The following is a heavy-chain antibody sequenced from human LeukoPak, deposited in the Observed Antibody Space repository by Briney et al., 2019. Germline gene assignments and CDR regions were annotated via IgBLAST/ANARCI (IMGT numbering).Heavy chain of an antibody. CDR3: ARGGNIVVVPAAPDFQH. Sequence: ASLKVSCKASGYTFTSYDIKWVRQATGQGLEWMGWKKPNSGNTRYAQKFQGRVTITRNHSISAAYMELSSLRSEDTAVYYCARGGNIVVVPAAPDFQHWGQGSLVTVCS. V-gene: IGHV1-8*03. CDR2: KKPNSGNT. D-gene: IGHD2-2*01. CDR1: GYTFTSYD. J-gene: IGHJ1*01.